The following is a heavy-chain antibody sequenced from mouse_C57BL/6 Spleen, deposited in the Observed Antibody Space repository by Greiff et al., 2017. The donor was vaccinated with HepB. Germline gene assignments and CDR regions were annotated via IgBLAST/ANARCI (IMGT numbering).Heavy chain of an antibody. V-gene: IGHV1-61*01. D-gene: IGHD3-2*02. CDR1: GYTFTSYW. CDR2: IYPSDSET. CDR3: ARGGLRPLDY. J-gene: IGHJ2*01. Sequence: QVQLQQSGAELVRPGSSVKLSCKASGYTFTSYWMDWVKQRPGQGLEWIGNIYPSDSETHYNQKFKDKATLTVDKSSSTAYMQLSSLTSEDSAVYYCARGGLRPLDYWGQGTTLTVSS.